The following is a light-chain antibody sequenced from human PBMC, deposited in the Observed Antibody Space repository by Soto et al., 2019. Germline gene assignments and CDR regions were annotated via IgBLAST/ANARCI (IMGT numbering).Light chain of an antibody. CDR2: TSG. CDR1: QRITTY. CDR3: QQTYSTPYT. V-gene: IGKV1-39*01. J-gene: IGKJ2*01. Sequence: IHMTQSPSSLSASVGDRVTITCRASQRITTYLNWYQQKPGEAPKLLISTSGTLQRGVPSRFSGIGSGSDFTLTITSLQPADFATYFCQQTYSTPYTFGQGTKLEIK.